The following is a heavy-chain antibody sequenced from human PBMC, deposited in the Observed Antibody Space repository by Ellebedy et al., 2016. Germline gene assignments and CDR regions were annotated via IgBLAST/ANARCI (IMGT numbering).Heavy chain of an antibody. CDR2: VYYNGDN. CDR1: GGSVSISSPY. D-gene: IGHD1-26*01. J-gene: IGHJ4*02. CDR3: ARGSIGNSYYFDS. V-gene: IGHV4-61*01. Sequence: SETLSLTXNVSGGSVSISSPYWRWVRQSPGKGLEWIAHVYYNGDNRYNPSLKSRAAISADTSKNQFSLELRSVTAADTAVYYCARGSIGNSYYFDSWGQGTQVTVSS.